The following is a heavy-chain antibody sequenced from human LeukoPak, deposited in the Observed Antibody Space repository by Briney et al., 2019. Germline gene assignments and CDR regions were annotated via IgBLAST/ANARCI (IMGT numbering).Heavy chain of an antibody. J-gene: IGHJ4*02. D-gene: IGHD1-26*01. Sequence: ASVKVSCKASGYTFTSYGISWVRQAPGQGLEWMGWISAYNGNTNYAQKLQGRVTMTTDTSTSTAYVELRSRRSDDTAVYYCARDRGSYFFDYWGQGTLVTVSS. V-gene: IGHV1-18*01. CDR2: ISAYNGNT. CDR3: ARDRGSYFFDY. CDR1: GYTFTSYG.